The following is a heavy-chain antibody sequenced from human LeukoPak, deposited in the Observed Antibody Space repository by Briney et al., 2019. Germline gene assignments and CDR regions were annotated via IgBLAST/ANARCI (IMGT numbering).Heavy chain of an antibody. CDR2: INHSGRT. J-gene: IGHJ4*02. CDR3: ASTERCSTTCPLDY. CDR1: GGSFSGYY. Sequence: PSETLSLTCAVYGGSFSGYYWIWIRQPPGKGLEWIGEINHSGRTNYNPSLKSRVTISVDTSKNQFSLQLSSVTAADTAVYYCASTERCSTTCPLDYWGQGTLVTVSS. V-gene: IGHV4-34*01. D-gene: IGHD2-2*01.